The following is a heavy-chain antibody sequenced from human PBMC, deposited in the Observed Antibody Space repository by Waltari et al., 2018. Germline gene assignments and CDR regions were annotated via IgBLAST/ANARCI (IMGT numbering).Heavy chain of an antibody. CDR3: AKDGPEYGDYAWAFDY. CDR2: ISGSGYST. V-gene: IGHV3-23*01. J-gene: IGHJ4*02. Sequence: DVQVLDSGGGLVQPGGSLRLSCAASGFTFRSYAMAWVRPAPGKGLEWVSSISGSGYSTYYAGSVKGRFTISRDNSKNTVYLQMNSLRAEDTAVYYCAKDGPEYGDYAWAFDYWGQGTLVTVSS. CDR1: GFTFRSYA. D-gene: IGHD4-17*01.